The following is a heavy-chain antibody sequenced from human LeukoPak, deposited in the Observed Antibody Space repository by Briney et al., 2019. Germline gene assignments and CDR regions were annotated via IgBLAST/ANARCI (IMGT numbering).Heavy chain of an antibody. J-gene: IGHJ4*02. V-gene: IGHV4-34*01. D-gene: IGHD3-22*01. CDR3: ARRRITMIVVVTPFDY. CDR1: GGSSSGYY. CDR2: INRSGST. Sequence: SETLSLTCAVYGGSSSGYYWSWIRQPPGKGLEWIGEINRSGSTNYNPSLKSRVTISVDTSKNQFSLKLSSVTAADTAVYYCARRRITMIVVVTPFDYWGQGTLVTVSS.